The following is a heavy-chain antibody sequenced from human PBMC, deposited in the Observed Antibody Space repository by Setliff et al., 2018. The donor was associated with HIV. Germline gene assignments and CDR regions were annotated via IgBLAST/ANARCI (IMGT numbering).Heavy chain of an antibody. CDR2: ISGSGGST. V-gene: IGHV3-23*01. Sequence: PGGSLRLSCAGSGFNFKNAWMSWVRQAPGKGLEWVSAISGSGGSTYYADSVKGRFTISRDNSKNTLYLQMNSLRAEDTAVYYCAKRGKIDYGYADYYYYYGMDVWGQGTTVTVSS. CDR3: AKRGKIDYGYADYYYYYGMDV. J-gene: IGHJ6*02. D-gene: IGHD4-17*01. CDR1: GFNFKNAW.